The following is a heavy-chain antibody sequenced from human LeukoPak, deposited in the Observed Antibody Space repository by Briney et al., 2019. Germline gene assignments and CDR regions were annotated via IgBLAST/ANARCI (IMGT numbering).Heavy chain of an antibody. D-gene: IGHD3-10*01. V-gene: IGHV3-48*03. CDR3: ARASGMMLFDY. CDR2: ISSSGGTI. Sequence: GGSLRLSCAASGFSFSSYEMNWVRQAPGKGLEWVSYISSSGGTIYYADSVKGRFTISRDNAKNSLYLQMNSLRAEDTAVYYCARASGMMLFDYWGQGTLVTVSS. J-gene: IGHJ4*02. CDR1: GFSFSSYE.